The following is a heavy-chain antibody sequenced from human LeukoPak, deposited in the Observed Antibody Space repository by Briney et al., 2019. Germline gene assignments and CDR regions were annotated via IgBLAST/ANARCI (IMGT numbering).Heavy chain of an antibody. J-gene: IGHJ5*02. CDR3: ARPGILGYCSSTSCYTHNWFDP. CDR2: IYYSGST. D-gene: IGHD2-2*02. V-gene: IGHV4-39*01. Sequence: SETLSLTCTVSSGSISCSSYYWRWIRQPPGKRLECIGSIYYSGSTYYNPSLKSRVTISVDTSKNLFSLKLSSVTAADTAVYYCARPGILGYCSSTSCYTHNWFDPWGQGTLVTVSS. CDR1: SGSISCSSYY.